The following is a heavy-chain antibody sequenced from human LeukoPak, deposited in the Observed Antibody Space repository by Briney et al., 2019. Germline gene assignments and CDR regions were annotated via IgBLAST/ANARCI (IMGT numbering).Heavy chain of an antibody. Sequence: ASVKVSCKASGGTFSSYAISWVRQATGQGLEWMGWMNPNSGNTGSAQKFQGRVTITRDTSVGTAYMELSSLRSEDTAVYYCARDGDGSDSGASDIWGQGTMVTVSS. CDR1: GGTFSSYA. D-gene: IGHD4-23*01. J-gene: IGHJ3*02. CDR2: MNPNSGNT. CDR3: ARDGDGSDSGASDI. V-gene: IGHV1-8*02.